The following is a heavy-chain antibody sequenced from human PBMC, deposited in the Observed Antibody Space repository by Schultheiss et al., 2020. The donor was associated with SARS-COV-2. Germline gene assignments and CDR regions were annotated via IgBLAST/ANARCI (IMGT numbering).Heavy chain of an antibody. CDR3: ATTEMTGTLAGYYYGMDV. Sequence: GGSLRLSCAASGFTFSNYGVHWVRQAPGKGLEWVAVIWYDGSNKYYTDSVKGRFTISRDNARNSLYLRMSSLRVEDTATYYCATTEMTGTLAGYYYGMDVWGQGTTVTVSS. D-gene: IGHD3-9*01. CDR2: IWYDGSNK. CDR1: GFTFSNYG. J-gene: IGHJ6*02. V-gene: IGHV3-33*03.